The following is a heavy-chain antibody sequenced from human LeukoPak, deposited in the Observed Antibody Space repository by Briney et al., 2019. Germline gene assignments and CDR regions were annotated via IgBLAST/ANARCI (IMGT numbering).Heavy chain of an antibody. Sequence: SETLYLTCTVSGGSISSYYWSWIRQPAGKGLEWIGRIYTSGSTNYNPSLKSRVTMSVDTSKNQFSLKLSSVTAADTAVYYCARSPIAATRIGAVYYMDVWGKGTTVTISS. CDR2: IYTSGST. V-gene: IGHV4-4*07. CDR3: ARSPIAATRIGAVYYMDV. CDR1: GGSISSYY. D-gene: IGHD6-13*01. J-gene: IGHJ6*03.